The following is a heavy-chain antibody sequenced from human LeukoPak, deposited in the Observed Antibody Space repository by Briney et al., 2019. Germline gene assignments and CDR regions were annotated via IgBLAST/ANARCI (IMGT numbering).Heavy chain of an antibody. D-gene: IGHD3-16*02. CDR3: ARVAFGGVIVEYYFDY. CDR2: IYPGGSDT. Sequence: GESLKISCKGSGYSFTSYWIGWVRQMPGKGLEWMGIIYPGGSDTRYSPSFQGQVTISADKSISTAYLQWSSLKASDTAMYYCARVAFGGVIVEYYFDYWGQGTLVTVSS. V-gene: IGHV5-51*01. J-gene: IGHJ4*02. CDR1: GYSFTSYW.